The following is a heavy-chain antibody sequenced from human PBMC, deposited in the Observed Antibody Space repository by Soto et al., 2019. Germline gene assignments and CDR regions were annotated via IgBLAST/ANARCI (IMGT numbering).Heavy chain of an antibody. Sequence: PSETLSLTCTVSGGSISSGGYYWSWIRQHPGKGLEWIGYIYYSGSTYYNPSLKSRVTISVDTSKNQFSLKLSSVTAADTAVYYCARNAEQLVGYYGMDVWGQGTTVTVYS. J-gene: IGHJ6*02. CDR2: IYYSGST. D-gene: IGHD6-6*01. V-gene: IGHV4-31*03. CDR3: ARNAEQLVGYYGMDV. CDR1: GGSISSGGYY.